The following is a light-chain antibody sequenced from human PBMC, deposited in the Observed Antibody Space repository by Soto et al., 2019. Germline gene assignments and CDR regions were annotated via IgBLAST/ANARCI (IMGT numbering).Light chain of an antibody. CDR1: QSVTSNY. J-gene: IGKJ1*01. Sequence: IVLTQSPCTLSLSPGERATLSCRASQSVTSNYLAWYQQKPGQAPRLLIYGASSRATGIPDRFSGSGSGTDFTLTISRLEPEDFAVYYCQQYGSSPRTFGQGTKVDIK. CDR2: GAS. V-gene: IGKV3-20*01. CDR3: QQYGSSPRT.